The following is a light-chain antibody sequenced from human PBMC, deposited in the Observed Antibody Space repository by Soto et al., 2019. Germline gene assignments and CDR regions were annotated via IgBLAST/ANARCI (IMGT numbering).Light chain of an antibody. V-gene: IGKV3D-15*01. CDR1: QSISSN. Sequence: EIVMTQSPDTLSVSPGERATLSCRASQSISSNLAWYRQRPGQAPRLLIYGASTRAIGIPARFSGSGSGTEFTLTIRSLQSEDFAFYHCQQYNNWPWTFGKGTKVEIK. CDR2: GAS. CDR3: QQYNNWPWT. J-gene: IGKJ1*01.